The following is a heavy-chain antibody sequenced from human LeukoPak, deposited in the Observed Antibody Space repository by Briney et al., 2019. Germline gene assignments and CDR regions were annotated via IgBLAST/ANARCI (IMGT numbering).Heavy chain of an antibody. Sequence: PSETLSLTCTVSGGSISSYYWSWIRQPPGKGLEWIGYIYYSGSTNYNPSLKSRVTISVDTSKNQFSLKLSSVTAADKAVYYCARGRGTLDYWGQGTLVTVSS. J-gene: IGHJ4*02. CDR2: IYYSGST. V-gene: IGHV4-59*01. CDR1: GGSISSYY. CDR3: ARGRGTLDY.